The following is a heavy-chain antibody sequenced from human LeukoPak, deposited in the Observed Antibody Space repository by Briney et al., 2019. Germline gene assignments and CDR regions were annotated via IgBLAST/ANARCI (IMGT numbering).Heavy chain of an antibody. V-gene: IGHV1-2*02. D-gene: IGHD3-10*01. Sequence: GASVKVSCKASGYTFTGYYMHWVRQAPGQGLEWMGWINPNSGGTNYAQKFQGRVTMTRDTSISTAYMELSRLRSDDTAVYYCARPPNYYGSGSGSDYWGQGTLVTVSS. CDR3: ARPPNYYGSGSGSDY. J-gene: IGHJ4*02. CDR1: GYTFTGYY. CDR2: INPNSGGT.